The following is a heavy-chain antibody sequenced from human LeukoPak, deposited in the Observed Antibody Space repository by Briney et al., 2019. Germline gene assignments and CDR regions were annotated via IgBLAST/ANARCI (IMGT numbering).Heavy chain of an antibody. CDR2: INGDGSSA. CDR3: AKIGNSGSFQYNWFDP. CDR1: GFTFSSYW. D-gene: IGHD1-26*01. V-gene: IGHV3-74*01. J-gene: IGHJ5*02. Sequence: PGGSLRLSCAASGFTFSSYWMHWVRQAPGKGLVWVSRINGDGSSASYADSVKGRFTISRDNAKNTLYLQMNSLRAEDTAVYYCAKIGNSGSFQYNWFDPWGQGTLVTVSS.